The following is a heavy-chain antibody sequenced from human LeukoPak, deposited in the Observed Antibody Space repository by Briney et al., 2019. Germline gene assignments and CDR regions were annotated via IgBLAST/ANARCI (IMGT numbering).Heavy chain of an antibody. J-gene: IGHJ4*02. Sequence: ASVKISCTASGYTFTGYYIHWVRQAPGQGLEWMGWINPNSGDTHYARKFQGRVTMTRDTSISTGYMELSRLTSDDTALYYCAGGGPSRGSGFYYFDYWGQGTPVTVSS. CDR3: AGGGPSRGSGFYYFDY. D-gene: IGHD6-19*01. V-gene: IGHV1-2*02. CDR1: GYTFTGYY. CDR2: INPNSGDT.